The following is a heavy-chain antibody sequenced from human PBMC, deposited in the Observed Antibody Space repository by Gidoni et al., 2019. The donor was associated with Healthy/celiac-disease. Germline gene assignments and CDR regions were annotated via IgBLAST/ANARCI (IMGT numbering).Heavy chain of an antibody. V-gene: IGHV5-51*01. D-gene: IGHD6-6*01. CDR3: AKTQETKYSRGFGAPYAFDI. J-gene: IGHJ3*02. CDR2: IYPGDSDT. CDR1: GYSFTSYW. Sequence: EVQLVQSGAEVKKPGESLKISCKGSGYSFTSYWIGWVRQMPGKGLEWMGIIYPGDSDTRYSPSFQGQVTISADKSISTAYLQWSSLKASDTAMYYCAKTQETKYSRGFGAPYAFDIWGQGTMVTVSS.